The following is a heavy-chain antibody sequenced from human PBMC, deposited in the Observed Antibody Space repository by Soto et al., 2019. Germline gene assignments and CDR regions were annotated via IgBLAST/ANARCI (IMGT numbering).Heavy chain of an antibody. V-gene: IGHV3-23*01. D-gene: IGHD6-19*01. Sequence: GGSLRLSCAASGFTFSNYAMSWVRQAPGKGLEWVSVVSGSGDSTYYADSVKGRFTISRDNSKNTLYLQMNSLRAEDMAVYYCARRTSGWYFDYWGQGTLVTVSS. CDR3: ARRTSGWYFDY. CDR1: GFTFSNYA. CDR2: VSGSGDST. J-gene: IGHJ4*02.